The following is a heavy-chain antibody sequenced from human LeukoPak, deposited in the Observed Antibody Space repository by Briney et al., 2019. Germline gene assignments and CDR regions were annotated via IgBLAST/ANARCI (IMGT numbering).Heavy chain of an antibody. D-gene: IGHD6-13*01. CDR1: GFTFADYA. CDR3: TRLVHSSSWPIPIDY. J-gene: IGHJ4*02. V-gene: IGHV3-49*04. CDR2: IRGRPYGGTT. Sequence: GGSLRLSCTASGFTFADYAMSWVRQAPGKGLEWVGFIRGRPYGGTTEHAASVKGRFTISRDDSKSIAYLQMNSLKSEDTAVYYCTRLVHSSSWPIPIDYWGQGSLVTVSS.